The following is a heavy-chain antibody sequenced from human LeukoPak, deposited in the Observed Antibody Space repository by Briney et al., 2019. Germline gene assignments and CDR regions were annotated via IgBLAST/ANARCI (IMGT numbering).Heavy chain of an antibody. CDR2: IKSDGST. J-gene: IGHJ1*01. V-gene: IGHV3-74*01. CDR1: GFTFSSYW. CDR3: ARAPSEIGGYYPEYFRH. Sequence: GGSLRPSCAASGFTFSSYWMHWVRQAPGKGLVWVSRIKSDGSTNYADSVKGRFTISRDNAKNTLSLQMNSLRAEDTGVYYCARAPSEIGGYYPEYFRHWGQGTLVTVSS. D-gene: IGHD3-22*01.